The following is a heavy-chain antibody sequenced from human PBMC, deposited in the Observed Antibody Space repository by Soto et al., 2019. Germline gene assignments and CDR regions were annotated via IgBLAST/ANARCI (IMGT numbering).Heavy chain of an antibody. CDR2: IYTGGST. D-gene: IGHD2-15*01. V-gene: IGHV4-4*07. J-gene: IGHJ4*02. CDR1: SGSVSNYY. CDR3: ARARVRPPGSGSWTMPFDS. Sequence: PSETLSLTCKVSSGSVSNYYWSWIRQPAGKGLEWIGRIYTGGSTNYNPSLKSRVTMSVDTSKNQFSRRLTSVTAADTAVYYCARARVRPPGSGSWTMPFDSWGRGTLDTV.